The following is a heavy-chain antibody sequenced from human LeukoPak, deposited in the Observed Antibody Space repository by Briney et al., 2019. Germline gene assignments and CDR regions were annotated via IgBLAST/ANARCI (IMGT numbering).Heavy chain of an antibody. CDR1: GFTFSNYA. CDR3: AKEGHPGYYYYGMDV. Sequence: GGSLRLSCAASGFTFSNYAMSWVRQAPGKGLEWVSAISGSGGSTYYADSVKGRFTISRDNSKNTLYLQMNSLRAEDTAVYYCAKEGHPGYYYYGMDVWGQGTTVTVSS. J-gene: IGHJ6*02. V-gene: IGHV3-23*01. CDR2: ISGSGGST.